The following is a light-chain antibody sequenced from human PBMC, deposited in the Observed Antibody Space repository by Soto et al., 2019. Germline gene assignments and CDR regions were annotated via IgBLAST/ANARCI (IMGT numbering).Light chain of an antibody. CDR1: QSVSSSY. J-gene: IGKJ5*01. Sequence: EIVLTQSPGTLSLSPGERATLSCRASQSVSSSYLAWYQQKPGQAPRLLIYGASSRATGIPDRFSGSGSGTDFTLTRSRLEPEDFAVYYSKQYGSPITFGQGTRLEIK. V-gene: IGKV3-20*01. CDR3: KQYGSPIT. CDR2: GAS.